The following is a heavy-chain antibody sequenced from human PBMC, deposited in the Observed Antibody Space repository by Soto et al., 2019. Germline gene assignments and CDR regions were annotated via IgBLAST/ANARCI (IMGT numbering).Heavy chain of an antibody. CDR2: ISWNSGSI. D-gene: IGHD6-13*01. CDR1: GFTFDDYA. CDR3: VKDESINWYSGHFRH. V-gene: IGHV3-9*01. J-gene: IGHJ1*01. Sequence: SLKISCAASGFTFDDYAMHWVRQAPGKGLEWVSGISWNSGSIGYGDSVKGRFAISRDNAKNSLHLQMNSLSAEDTAFYYCVKDESINWYSGHFRHWGQGTLVTVSS.